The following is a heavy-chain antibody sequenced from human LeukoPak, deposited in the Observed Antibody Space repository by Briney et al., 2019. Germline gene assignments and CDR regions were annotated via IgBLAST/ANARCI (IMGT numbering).Heavy chain of an antibody. CDR1: GGSISSYY. CDR3: VRLQPNTGEWAFDI. D-gene: IGHD1-1*01. CDR2: ISNSGST. V-gene: IGHV4-59*01. Sequence: PSETLSLTCTVSGGSISSYYWSWIRQPPGEGLEWIGYISNSGSTNYNPSLKSRVTISVDTSKNQLSLKLSSVTAADTAVYHCVRLQPNTGEWAFDIWGQGTIVSVSS. J-gene: IGHJ3*02.